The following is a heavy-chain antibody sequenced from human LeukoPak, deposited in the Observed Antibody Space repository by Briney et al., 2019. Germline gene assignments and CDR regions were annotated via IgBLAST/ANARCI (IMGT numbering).Heavy chain of an antibody. CDR2: ISYDGNE. D-gene: IGHD3-22*01. V-gene: IGHV3-30*04. J-gene: IGHJ4*02. Sequence: GGSLRLSCGASGFTFSRYPMHWVRQAPGKGLEGVAVISYDGNEYYAASAKGRFTISRDTSKNTVYLQMNSLRDEDTAIYYCARESDNDGSGQDFWGQGTLVTVSS. CDR3: ARESDNDGSGQDF. CDR1: GFTFSRYP.